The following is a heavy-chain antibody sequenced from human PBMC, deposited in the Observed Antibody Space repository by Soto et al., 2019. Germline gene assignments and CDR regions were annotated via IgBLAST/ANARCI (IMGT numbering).Heavy chain of an antibody. CDR3: ARDPEGANWDHVPYYYYYMDV. J-gene: IGHJ6*03. CDR1: GGTFSSYA. Sequence: SVKVSCKASGGTFSSYAISWVRQAPGQGLEWMGGIIPIFGTANYAQKFQGRVTITADKSTSTAYMELSSLRSEDTAVYYCARDPEGANWDHVPYYYYYMDVWGKGTTVTVSS. V-gene: IGHV1-69*06. D-gene: IGHD7-27*01. CDR2: IIPIFGTA.